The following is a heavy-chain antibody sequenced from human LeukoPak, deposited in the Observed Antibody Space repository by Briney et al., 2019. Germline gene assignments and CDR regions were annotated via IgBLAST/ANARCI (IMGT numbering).Heavy chain of an antibody. D-gene: IGHD3-22*01. V-gene: IGHV4-38-2*02. CDR2: IYHSGST. J-gene: IGHJ4*02. Sequence: SETLSLTCTVSGYSISSGYYWGWIRQPPGEGLEWIGSIYHSGSTYYNPSLKSRVTISVDTSKNQFSLKLSSVTAADTAVYYCAREGTYYYDSSGQPLDYWGQGTLVTVSS. CDR3: AREGTYYYDSSGQPLDY. CDR1: GYSISSGYY.